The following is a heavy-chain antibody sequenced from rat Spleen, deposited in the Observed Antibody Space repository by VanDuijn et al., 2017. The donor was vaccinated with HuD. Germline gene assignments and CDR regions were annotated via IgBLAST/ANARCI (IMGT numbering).Heavy chain of an antibody. V-gene: IGHV5-29*01. Sequence: EVQLVESDGGLVQPGGSLKLSCAASGFTFSDYYMAWVRQAPTKGLEWVATISYDGTSTYYRDSVKGRFTISRDNAKNTQYLQMDSLRSEDTATYYCARHGGLRNWFAYWGQGTLVTVSS. CDR3: ARHGGLRNWFAY. J-gene: IGHJ3*01. CDR2: ISYDGTST. CDR1: GFTFSDYY. D-gene: IGHD1-11*01.